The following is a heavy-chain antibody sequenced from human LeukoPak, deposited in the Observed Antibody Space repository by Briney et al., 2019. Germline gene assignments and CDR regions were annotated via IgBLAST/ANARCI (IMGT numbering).Heavy chain of an antibody. Sequence: PSETLSLTCTVSGGSISSSSYYWGWIRQPPGKGLEWIGSIYYSGSTYYNPSLKSRVTISVDTSKNQFSLKLSSVTAADTAVYYCARRLGSGWIENWFDPWGQGTLVTVSS. V-gene: IGHV4-39*01. CDR3: ARRLGSGWIENWFDP. CDR2: IYYSGST. CDR1: GGSISSSSYY. J-gene: IGHJ5*02. D-gene: IGHD6-19*01.